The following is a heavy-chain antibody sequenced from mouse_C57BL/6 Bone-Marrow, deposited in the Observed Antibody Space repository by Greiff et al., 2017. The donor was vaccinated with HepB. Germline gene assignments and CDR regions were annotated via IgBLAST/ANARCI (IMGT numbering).Heavy chain of an antibody. CDR1: GFTFSSYA. CDR2: ISDGGSYT. CDR3: ASDTFYSNGFDY. Sequence: EVKLMESGGGLVKPGGSLKLSCAASGFTFSSYAMSWVRQTPEKRLEWVATISDGGSYTYYPDNVKGRFTISRDNAKNNLYLQMSHLKSGDKAMYYCASDTFYSNGFDYWGQGTTLTVSS. D-gene: IGHD2-5*01. V-gene: IGHV5-4*03. J-gene: IGHJ2*01.